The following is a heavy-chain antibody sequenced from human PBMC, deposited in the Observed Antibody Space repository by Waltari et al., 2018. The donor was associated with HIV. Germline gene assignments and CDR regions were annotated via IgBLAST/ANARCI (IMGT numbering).Heavy chain of an antibody. CDR3: ARDRLSVTTRGGYYYGLDV. CDR1: GASLSSGGYS. J-gene: IGHJ6*02. V-gene: IGHV4-30-2*01. CDR2: ISQSGTT. Sequence: QLQLQESGSGLVKPSQTLSFTCAVSGASLSSGGYSWTWLRQPPGKGLEWIGYISQSGTTYYNPSLQSRVTISLDRSKNQFSLKLRSVTAADTAVYYCARDRLSVTTRGGYYYGLDVWGQGTTVTVSS. D-gene: IGHD4-17*01.